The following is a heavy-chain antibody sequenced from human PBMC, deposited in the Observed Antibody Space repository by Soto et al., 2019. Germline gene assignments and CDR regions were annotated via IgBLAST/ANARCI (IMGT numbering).Heavy chain of an antibody. D-gene: IGHD3-3*01. CDR2: VDPEDGET. J-gene: IGHJ6*02. CDR1: GYTFTDYY. V-gene: IGHV1-69-2*01. Sequence: ASVKVSCKVSGYTFTDYYMHWVQQAPGKGLEWMGLVDPEDGETIYAEKFQGRVTITADTSTDTAYMELSSLRSEDTAVYYCATTIFGVVIRSPYYGMDVWGQGTTVPVYS. CDR3: ATTIFGVVIRSPYYGMDV.